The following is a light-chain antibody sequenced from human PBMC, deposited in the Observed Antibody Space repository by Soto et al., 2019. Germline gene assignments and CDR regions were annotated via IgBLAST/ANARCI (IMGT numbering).Light chain of an antibody. J-gene: IGKJ1*01. CDR3: QQYGSSPQT. Sequence: EIVLTQSPGTLSLSPGVRATLSCRASQSVSSSYLAWYQQKPGQAPRLLIYGASSRATGIPDRFSGSRSGTDFTLTISRLEPEDFAVYYCQQYGSSPQTFGQGTKVEIK. CDR2: GAS. CDR1: QSVSSSY. V-gene: IGKV3-20*01.